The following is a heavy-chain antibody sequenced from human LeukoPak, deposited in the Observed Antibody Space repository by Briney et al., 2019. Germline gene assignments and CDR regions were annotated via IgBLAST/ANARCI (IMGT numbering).Heavy chain of an antibody. CDR2: ISAYNGNT. Sequence: GASVKVSCKASGYTFTSYGISWVRQAPGQGLEWMGWISAYNGNTNYAQKLQGRVTITRDMSTGTAYMELSSLRSEDTAVYYCAAGHYYYDSSGAPSIDYWGQGTLVTVSS. CDR3: AAGHYYYDSSGAPSIDY. D-gene: IGHD3-22*01. J-gene: IGHJ4*02. V-gene: IGHV1-18*01. CDR1: GYTFTSYG.